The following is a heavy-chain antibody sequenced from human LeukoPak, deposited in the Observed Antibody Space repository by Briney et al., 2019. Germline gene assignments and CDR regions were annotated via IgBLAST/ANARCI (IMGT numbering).Heavy chain of an antibody. CDR3: ARGIAVAGTPTLLRYYMDV. D-gene: IGHD6-19*01. CDR2: IYTSGST. V-gene: IGHV4-61*02. J-gene: IGHJ6*03. CDR1: GGTISSGSYY. Sequence: NPSQTLSLTCTVSGGTISSGSYYWSWIRQPAGKGLEWIGRIYTSGSTNYNPSLKSRVTISVDTSKNQFSLKLSSVTAADTAVYYCARGIAVAGTPTLLRYYMDVWGKGTTVTISS.